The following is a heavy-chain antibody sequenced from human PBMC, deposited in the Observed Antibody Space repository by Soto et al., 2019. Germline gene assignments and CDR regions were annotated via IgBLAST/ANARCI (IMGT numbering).Heavy chain of an antibody. D-gene: IGHD2-2*01. V-gene: IGHV3-23*01. Sequence: GGSLRLSCAASGFTFSNYAMSWVRQAPGKGLEWVSAISGSGDSTHYADSVKGRFTISRDNSKNTLYLQMNSLRAEDTAVYYCAKRGLGYCSTTSCRGRWFDPWGQGTLVTVSS. CDR2: ISGSGDST. CDR3: AKRGLGYCSTTSCRGRWFDP. J-gene: IGHJ5*02. CDR1: GFTFSNYA.